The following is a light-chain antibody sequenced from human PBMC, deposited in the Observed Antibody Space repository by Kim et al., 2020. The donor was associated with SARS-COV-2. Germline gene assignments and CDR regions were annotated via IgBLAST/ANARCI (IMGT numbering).Light chain of an antibody. CDR2: DVS. CDR1: SSDVGGYNY. J-gene: IGLJ1*01. Sequence: QSALTQPASVSGSPGQSITIFCTGTSSDVGGYNYVSWYQQHPGKAPKLMIYDVSKRPSGVSNRFSGSKSGNTASLTISGLQAEDEADYYCSSYTSSSTYVIGTGTKVTVL. V-gene: IGLV2-14*01. CDR3: SSYTSSSTYV.